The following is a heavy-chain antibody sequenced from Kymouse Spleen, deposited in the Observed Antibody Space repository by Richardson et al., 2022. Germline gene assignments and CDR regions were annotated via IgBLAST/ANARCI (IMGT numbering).Heavy chain of an antibody. CDR2: ISYDGSNK. CDR3: AKGITGTTEGYYYYYGMDV. V-gene: IGHV3-30*18. D-gene: IGHD1-7*01. Sequence: QVQLVESGGGVVQPGRSLRLSCAASGFTFSSYGMHWVRQAPGKGLEWVAVISYDGSNKYYADSVKGRFTISRDNSKNTLYLQMNSLRAEDTAVYYCAKGITGTTEGYYYYYGMDVWGQGTTVTVSS. J-gene: IGHJ6*02. CDR1: GFTFSSYG.